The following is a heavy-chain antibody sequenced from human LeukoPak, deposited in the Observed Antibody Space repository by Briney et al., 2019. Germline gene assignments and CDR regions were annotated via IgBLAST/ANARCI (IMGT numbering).Heavy chain of an antibody. CDR1: GGSISSGSYY. CDR2: IYTSGST. D-gene: IGHD3-10*01. V-gene: IGHV4-61*02. CDR3: ARNTYYYGSGSKYYYYMDV. J-gene: IGHJ6*03. Sequence: PSETLSLTCTVSGGSISSGSYYWSWIRQPAGKGLEWIGRIYTSGSTNYNPSLKSRVTISVDTSKNQFSLKLSSVTAADTAVYYCARNTYYYGSGSKYYYYMDVWGKGTTVTISS.